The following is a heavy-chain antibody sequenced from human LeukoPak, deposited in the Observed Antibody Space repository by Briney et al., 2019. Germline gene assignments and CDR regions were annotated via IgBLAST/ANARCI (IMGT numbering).Heavy chain of an antibody. D-gene: IGHD5-18*01. J-gene: IGHJ4*02. CDR1: GFSFSSYG. CDR2: IWYDGTNK. Sequence: PGRSLRRSCAASGFSFSSYGMHWVRQAPGKGLEWVAVIWYDGTNKYYADSVKGRFTISRDNSKNTLYLQMNSLRAEDTAVYYCARDQRGFSYSKYYFDYWGQGTLVTVSS. V-gene: IGHV3-33*01. CDR3: ARDQRGFSYSKYYFDY.